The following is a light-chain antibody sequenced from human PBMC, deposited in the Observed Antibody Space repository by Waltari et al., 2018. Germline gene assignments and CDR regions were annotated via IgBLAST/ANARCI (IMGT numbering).Light chain of an antibody. V-gene: IGLV2-14*01. CDR3: SSYTSSSTLEVV. Sequence: QSALTQPASVSGSPGQSITISCTGTSSDVGGYNYVYWYQQHPGKAPKLMIYDVSNRPSGVSTRFSGSKSGNTASLTISGIQAEDEADYYCSSYTSSSTLEVVFGGGTKLTVL. J-gene: IGLJ2*01. CDR1: SSDVGGYNY. CDR2: DVS.